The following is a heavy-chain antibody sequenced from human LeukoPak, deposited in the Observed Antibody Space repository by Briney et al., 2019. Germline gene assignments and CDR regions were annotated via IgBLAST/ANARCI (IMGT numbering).Heavy chain of an antibody. D-gene: IGHD3-10*01. CDR1: GYTFTGYY. CDR2: INPNSGGT. V-gene: IGHV1-2*02. Sequence: VASVKVSCKASGYTFTGYYMHWVRQAPGQGLEWMGWINPNSGGTNYAQKFQGRVTITRDTSISTSYMELSRLRSDDTAVYYCARDRGAYYYYYMDVWGKGTTVTISS. J-gene: IGHJ6*03. CDR3: ARDRGAYYYYYMDV.